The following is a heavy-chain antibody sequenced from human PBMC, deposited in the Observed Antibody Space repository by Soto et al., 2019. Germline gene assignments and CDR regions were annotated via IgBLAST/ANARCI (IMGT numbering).Heavy chain of an antibody. V-gene: IGHV1-8*01. CDR1: GYSFTNND. J-gene: IGHJ4*02. Sequence: ASVKVSCKASGYSFTNNDVSWVRQATGQGLEWMGWMNPGSGDTGYAQKFQGRVTMTRDISIATAYMELSSLRSDDTAIYYCTRDIGGKGAYWGPGTLVTVSS. CDR3: TRDIGGKGAY. D-gene: IGHD3-10*01. CDR2: MNPGSGDT.